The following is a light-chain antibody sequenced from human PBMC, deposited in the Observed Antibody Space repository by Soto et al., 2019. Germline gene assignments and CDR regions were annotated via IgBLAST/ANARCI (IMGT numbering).Light chain of an antibody. V-gene: IGKV3-20*01. CDR2: GAS. CDR3: QQSYSHHFT. CDR1: QSVSSNY. J-gene: IGKJ3*01. Sequence: EIVLTQSPGTLSLSPGERATLSCRASQSVSSNYLAWYQQKPGQAPRLLIFGASSRATGIPDRFSGSGSGTEFTLTISRLEPEDFAVYYCQQSYSHHFTFGPGATVDVK.